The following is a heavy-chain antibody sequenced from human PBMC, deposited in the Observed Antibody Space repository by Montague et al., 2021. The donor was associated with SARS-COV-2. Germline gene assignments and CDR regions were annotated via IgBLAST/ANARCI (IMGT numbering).Heavy chain of an antibody. J-gene: IGHJ3*02. CDR3: ARDLEWFGELVDDFDI. CDR2: ST. Sequence: STGYADSLKGRFTISRDNAKNSLYLQMNSLRAEDTALYYCARDLEWFGELVDDFDIWGQGTMVNVSA. V-gene: IGHV3-20*03. D-gene: IGHD3-10*01.